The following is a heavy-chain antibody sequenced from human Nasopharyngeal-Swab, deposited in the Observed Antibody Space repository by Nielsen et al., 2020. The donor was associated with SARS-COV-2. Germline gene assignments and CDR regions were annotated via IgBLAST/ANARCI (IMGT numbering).Heavy chain of an antibody. V-gene: IGHV4-31*02. CDR3: ARAPTVFGVVITAFDY. D-gene: IGHD3-3*01. Sequence: WIRQPPGKGLEWIGYIYYSGSTYYNPSLKSRLTISVGTSKNQFSLKLSSVTAADTAVYYCARAPTVFGVVITAFDYWGQGALVTVSS. J-gene: IGHJ4*02. CDR2: IYYSGST.